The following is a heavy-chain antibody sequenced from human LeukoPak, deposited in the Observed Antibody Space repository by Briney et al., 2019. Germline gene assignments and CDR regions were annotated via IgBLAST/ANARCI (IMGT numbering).Heavy chain of an antibody. CDR3: ARGSLGYNISPGDY. Sequence: GGSLRLSCAASGFTFSSYWMHWVRHTPGKGLVWVSRLNSDGSSTGYTDSVKGRFTISRDNAKNTLYLQMHSLRAEDTAVYYCARGSLGYNISPGDYWGQGTLVTVSS. D-gene: IGHD5-24*01. V-gene: IGHV3-74*01. CDR1: GFTFSSYW. CDR2: LNSDGSST. J-gene: IGHJ4*02.